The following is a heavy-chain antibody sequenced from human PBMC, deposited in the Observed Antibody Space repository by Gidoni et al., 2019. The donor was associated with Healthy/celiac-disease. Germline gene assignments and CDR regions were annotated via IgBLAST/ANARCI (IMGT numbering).Heavy chain of an antibody. CDR1: GGCISSSSYY. CDR3: ARLGGGYGGNIVHY. D-gene: IGHD5-12*01. CDR2: LYYSGST. J-gene: IGHJ4*02. V-gene: IGHV4-39*01. Sequence: QLQLQESGPGLVKPSETLSLSCTVSGGCISSSSYYWGWIRQPPGKGLEWIGSLYYSGSTSYNPSLKSRVPISVDTSKNQFSLKLSSVTAADTAVYYCARLGGGYGGNIVHYWGQGTLVTVSS.